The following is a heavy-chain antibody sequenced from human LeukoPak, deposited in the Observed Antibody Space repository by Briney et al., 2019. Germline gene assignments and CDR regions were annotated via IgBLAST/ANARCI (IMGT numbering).Heavy chain of an antibody. CDR2: INPNSGGT. Sequence: ASVKVSCKASGYTFTGYYMHWVRQAPGQGLEWMGWINPNSGGTNYAQKFQGRVTMTRDTSISTAYMELSRLRSDDTAVYYCARDSRITMIVVVNHDYWGQGTLVTVSS. CDR3: ARDSRITMIVVVNHDY. J-gene: IGHJ4*02. CDR1: GYTFTGYY. V-gene: IGHV1-2*02. D-gene: IGHD3-22*01.